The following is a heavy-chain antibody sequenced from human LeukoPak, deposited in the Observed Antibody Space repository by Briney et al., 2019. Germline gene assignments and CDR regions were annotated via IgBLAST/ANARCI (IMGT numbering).Heavy chain of an antibody. CDR3: AGCAGNSCYFDY. D-gene: IGHD5-18*01. CDR1: GFSFISYW. Sequence: GGSLRLSCAASGFSFISYWMSWVRQAPGKGLEWVANIKQDGSAKNYVDSVKGRFTISRDNAKNSLYLQLNNLRAEDTAVYYCAGCAGNSCYFDYWGQGTLVIVSS. J-gene: IGHJ4*02. V-gene: IGHV3-7*01. CDR2: IKQDGSAK.